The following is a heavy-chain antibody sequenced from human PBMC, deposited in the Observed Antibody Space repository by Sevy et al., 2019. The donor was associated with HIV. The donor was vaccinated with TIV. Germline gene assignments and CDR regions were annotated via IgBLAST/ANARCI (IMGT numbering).Heavy chain of an antibody. CDR2: ISSSSSTI. CDR3: ARDYPYDYVWGSFDY. J-gene: IGHJ4*02. D-gene: IGHD3-16*01. V-gene: IGHV3-48*02. Sequence: GGSLRLSCAASGFTFSSYSMNWVRQAPGKGLEWVSYISSSSSTIYYADSVKGRFTISRDNAKNSLYLQMNSLRDEDTAVYYCARDYPYDYVWGSFDYWGPGTLVTVSS. CDR1: GFTFSSYS.